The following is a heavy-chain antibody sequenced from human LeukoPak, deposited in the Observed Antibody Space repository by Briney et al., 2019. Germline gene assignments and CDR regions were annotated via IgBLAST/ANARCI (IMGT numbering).Heavy chain of an antibody. CDR1: GFTFSINS. D-gene: IGHD3-3*01. Sequence: GGSLRLSCVASGFTFSINSMNWVRQAPGKGLEWVSSISSSSTYIYYADSVKGRFTISRDNAKNSLDLQMNSLRAEDTAVYYCARSPMTGLWSGTRYFDLWGRGTLVTVSS. V-gene: IGHV3-21*01. CDR3: ARSPMTGLWSGTRYFDL. J-gene: IGHJ2*01. CDR2: ISSSSTYI.